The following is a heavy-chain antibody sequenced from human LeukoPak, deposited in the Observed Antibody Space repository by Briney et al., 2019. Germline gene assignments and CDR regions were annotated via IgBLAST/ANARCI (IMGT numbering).Heavy chain of an antibody. Sequence: GGSLRLSCAASGFTFSDYYMSWTRQAPGKGLEWVSYISSSGSTIYYADSVKGRFTISRDNAKNSLYLHMNSLRAEDTAVYYCARDSRSGSYRRRHYYYYYGMDVWGQGTTVTVSS. J-gene: IGHJ6*02. CDR2: ISSSGSTI. CDR3: ARDSRSGSYRRRHYYYYYGMDV. D-gene: IGHD3-10*01. CDR1: GFTFSDYY. V-gene: IGHV3-11*01.